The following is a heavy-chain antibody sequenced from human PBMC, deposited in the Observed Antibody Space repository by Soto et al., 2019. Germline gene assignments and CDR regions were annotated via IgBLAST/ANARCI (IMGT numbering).Heavy chain of an antibody. CDR3: ARGFIPNYDILTGYYGDAFDI. D-gene: IGHD3-9*01. V-gene: IGHV4-34*01. J-gene: IGHJ3*02. Sequence: PSETLSLTCAVYGGYFSGYYWSWIRKTPGKGLEWIGEINHSGSTNYNPSLKSRVTISVDTSKNQFSLKLSSVTAADTAVYYCARGFIPNYDILTGYYGDAFDIWGQGTMVTVSS. CDR2: INHSGST. CDR1: GGYFSGYY.